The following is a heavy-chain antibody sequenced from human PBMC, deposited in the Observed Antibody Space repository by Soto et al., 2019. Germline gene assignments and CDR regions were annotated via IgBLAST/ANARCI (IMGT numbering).Heavy chain of an antibody. V-gene: IGHV3-23*01. D-gene: IGHD3-22*01. Sequence: EVQLLQSGGGLVQPGESLRLSCAASGFTFSTYAMTWVRQAPGKGLEWVSSISTSGASTFYADSVRGRFTISRDNSKNPLYLEMGSLRAEDTGVYYRAKAGDSSGYYYLQYFDYWGQGTLVTVFS. J-gene: IGHJ4*02. CDR3: AKAGDSSGYYYLQYFDY. CDR1: GFTFSTYA. CDR2: ISTSGAST.